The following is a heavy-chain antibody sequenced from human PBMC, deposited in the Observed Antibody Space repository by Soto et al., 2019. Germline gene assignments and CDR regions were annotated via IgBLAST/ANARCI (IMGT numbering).Heavy chain of an antibody. CDR2: IYYTGST. Sequence: PSETLSLTCTVSGGSISSYYWSWIRQPPGKGLEWIGYIYYTGSTNYNPSLKSRVTISVDTSKNQFSLKLSSVTAADTAVYYCAAQSSRCYDCSPLDHCGLRTLVTVSA. CDR1: GGSISSYY. J-gene: IGHJ4*01. V-gene: IGHV4-59*12. CDR3: AAQSSRCYDCSPLDH. D-gene: IGHD3-9*01.